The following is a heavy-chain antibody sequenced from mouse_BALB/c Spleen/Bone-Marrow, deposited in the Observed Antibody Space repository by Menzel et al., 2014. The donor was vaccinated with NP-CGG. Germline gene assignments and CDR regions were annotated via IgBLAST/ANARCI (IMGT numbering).Heavy chain of an antibody. Sequence: VHLVESGLGLVAPSQSLSITCTVSGFSLTSYGVHWVRQPPGKGLEWLGVIWAGGSTNYNSALMSRLSISKDNSKSQVFLKMNSLQTDDTAMYYCARDYYGSSYFDYWGQGTTLTVSS. V-gene: IGHV2-9*02. D-gene: IGHD1-1*01. CDR1: GFSLTSYG. CDR3: ARDYYGSSYFDY. J-gene: IGHJ2*01. CDR2: IWAGGST.